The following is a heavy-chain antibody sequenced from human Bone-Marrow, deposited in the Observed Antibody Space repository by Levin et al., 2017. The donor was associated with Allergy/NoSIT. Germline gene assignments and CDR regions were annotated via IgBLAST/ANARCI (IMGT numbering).Heavy chain of an antibody. V-gene: IGHV1-2*02. CDR3: ARQNGAGYYFDF. J-gene: IGHJ4*02. Sequence: GASVKVSCKASGYTFTNYYMHWVRQAPGQGLEWMGWINPNSGGTSYAQNFQGRVTMTRDTSISTAYMELSSLRSDDTAVYYCARQNGAGYYFDFWGQGTLVTVSS. D-gene: IGHD4-17*01. CDR1: GYTFTNYY. CDR2: INPNSGGT.